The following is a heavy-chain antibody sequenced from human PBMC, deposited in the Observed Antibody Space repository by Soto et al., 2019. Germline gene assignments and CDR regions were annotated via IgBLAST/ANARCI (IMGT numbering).Heavy chain of an antibody. V-gene: IGHV1-69*01. D-gene: IGHD2-8*01. Sequence: QVQLVQSGAEVKKPGSSVKVSCKASGGTFSSYAISWVRQAPGQGLEWMGGIIPIFGTANYAQKFQGRVTITADESTSTAYMELSSLRSEDTAVYYCANRKIGGEGCTNGVCAEGYYYGMDVWCQGTTVTVSS. CDR3: ANRKIGGEGCTNGVCAEGYYYGMDV. CDR2: IIPIFGTA. J-gene: IGHJ6*02. CDR1: GGTFSSYA.